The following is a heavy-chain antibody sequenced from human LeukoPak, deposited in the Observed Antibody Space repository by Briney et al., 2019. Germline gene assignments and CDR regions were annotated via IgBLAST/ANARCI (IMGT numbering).Heavy chain of an antibody. Sequence: PGGSLRLSCAASGFTFSSYWMYWVRQAPGKGLVWVSRIKSDGSSTNYADSVKGRFTISRDNAKSTLYLQMNSLRAEDTAVYYCTMSYDSSGYTLDYWGQGTLVTVSS. CDR1: GFTFSSYW. D-gene: IGHD3-22*01. V-gene: IGHV3-74*01. CDR2: IKSDGSST. J-gene: IGHJ4*02. CDR3: TMSYDSSGYTLDY.